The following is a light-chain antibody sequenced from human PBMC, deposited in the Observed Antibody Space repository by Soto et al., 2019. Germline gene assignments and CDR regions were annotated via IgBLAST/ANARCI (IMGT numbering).Light chain of an antibody. CDR2: AVY. CDR1: QNISRY. J-gene: IGKJ1*01. CDR3: QQSYSTLWT. V-gene: IGKV1-39*01. Sequence: DIQMTQYPSSLSASVGDRVTITCRASQNISRYFYWYQQKPGKAPNLLIYAVYSLASGVPSRFSGSGSGTDFTLTISSLQPKDFASYYCQQSYSTLWTFGQGTKVEI.